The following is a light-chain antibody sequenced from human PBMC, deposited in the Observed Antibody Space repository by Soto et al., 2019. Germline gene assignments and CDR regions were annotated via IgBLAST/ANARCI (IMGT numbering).Light chain of an antibody. V-gene: IGKV1-39*01. J-gene: IGKJ1*01. CDR2: AAS. Sequence: DIQMTQSPSSLSASVGDRVTITCRASQSITNYLNWYQQKPGKAPKLLIYAASSLQSGVPSRFSGSESGTEFTLSISSLQPEDFATYYCQQSYSTPSTFGQGTKVEIK. CDR3: QQSYSTPST. CDR1: QSITNY.